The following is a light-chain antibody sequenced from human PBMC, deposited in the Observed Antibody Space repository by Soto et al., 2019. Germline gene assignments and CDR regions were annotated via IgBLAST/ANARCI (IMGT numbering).Light chain of an antibody. J-gene: IGKJ1*01. CDR1: QSISIY. CDR2: TAS. V-gene: IGKV1-39*01. Sequence: DIEMTQSPSSLSASVGDRVTITCRASQSISIYLTWYQQKPGKAPKLLIYTASNVQSGVPSRISGSGSGTEFTLTITSLQPDDFATYYCQQYYSCPQAFGQGTKVEMK. CDR3: QQYYSCPQA.